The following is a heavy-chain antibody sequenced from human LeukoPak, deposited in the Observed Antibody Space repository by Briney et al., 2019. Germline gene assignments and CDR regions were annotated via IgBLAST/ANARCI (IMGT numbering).Heavy chain of an antibody. CDR1: GYSISSGYY. CDR2: IYHSGST. Sequence: SETLSLTCAVSGYSISSGYYWGWIRQPPGKGLEWIGSIYHSGSTNYNPSLKRRVTISVETAKNQFSLKLRSVTAAGTAVYHCARGTYHWFDPWGQGTLVTVSS. CDR3: ARGTYHWFDP. V-gene: IGHV4-38-2*01. J-gene: IGHJ5*02.